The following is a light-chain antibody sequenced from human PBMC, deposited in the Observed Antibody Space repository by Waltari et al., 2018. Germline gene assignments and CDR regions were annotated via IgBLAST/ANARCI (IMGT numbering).Light chain of an antibody. CDR1: NHDVGAYTY. CDR2: EVT. V-gene: IGLV2-8*01. Sequence: QSVLTQPPSATGSPGQSVTISCTGTNHDVGAYTYVSWYQQPPGKVPKLLIYEVTKRPSGVPDRFSGSKSGNTASLTVSGLQADDEADYYCSSYAHNNHFVFGTGTKVTVL. CDR3: SSYAHNNHFV. J-gene: IGLJ1*01.